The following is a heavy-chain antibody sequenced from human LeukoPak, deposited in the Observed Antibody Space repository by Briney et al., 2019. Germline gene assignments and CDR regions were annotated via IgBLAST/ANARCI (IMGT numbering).Heavy chain of an antibody. D-gene: IGHD1-26*01. J-gene: IGHJ6*02. CDR1: GGSLTDGDYY. CDR2: T. V-gene: IGHV4-39*07. Sequence: PSETLSLTCTVSGGSLTDGDYYWGWVRQPPGTGLRWIATTYEGASLKSRVTISLDTSKNQFFLRLTSVTAADTAVYYCVRILGRYQEGMDVWGPGITVTVSS. CDR3: VRILGRYQEGMDV.